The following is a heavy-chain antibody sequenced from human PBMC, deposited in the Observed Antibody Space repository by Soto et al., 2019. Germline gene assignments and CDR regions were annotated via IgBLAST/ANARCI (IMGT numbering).Heavy chain of an antibody. CDR1: GFSFNIYA. J-gene: IGHJ6*03. Sequence: EVHLLESGGGLVQPGGSLRLSCAASGFSFNIYAMKWVRQAPGKGRECVSAISAGGGNTYYADSVKGRFTISRDNSKNTLYLQMNSLRADDTAVYYCAKAPTYGYYYYMDVWGKGTTVTVSS. CDR2: ISAGGGNT. D-gene: IGHD3-16*01. CDR3: AKAPTYGYYYYMDV. V-gene: IGHV3-23*01.